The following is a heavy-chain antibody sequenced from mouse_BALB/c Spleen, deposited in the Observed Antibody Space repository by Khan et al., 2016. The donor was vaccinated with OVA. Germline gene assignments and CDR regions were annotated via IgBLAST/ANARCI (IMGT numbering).Heavy chain of an antibody. V-gene: IGHV13-2*02. CDR2: ITVKSDNSGS. CDR3: SRGGYYYGTPFDY. CDR1: GFTFSYYR. Sequence: VQLVETGGGLVRPGNSLKLSCVTSGFTFSYYRMHWLRQFPGKRLEWIAVITVKSDNSGSNYAESVKGRFTISRDDSKSSVYLQMNRLREEDTATYYCSRGGYYYGTPFDYWGQGTTLTVSS. D-gene: IGHD1-1*01. J-gene: IGHJ2*01.